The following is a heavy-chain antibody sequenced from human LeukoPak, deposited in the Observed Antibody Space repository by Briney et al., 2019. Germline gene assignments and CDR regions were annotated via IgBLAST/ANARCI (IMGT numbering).Heavy chain of an antibody. CDR2: IYYSWNT. CDR1: GGSISSYC. V-gene: IGHV4-59*12. Sequence: SETLPLTCTVSGGSISSYCWSWIRQPPGKGLEWIGYIYYSWNTYYNPSLKSRVTISVDKSKNQFSLKLSSVTAADTAVYYCARDLGVVVVTAIHHDAFDIWGQGTMVTVSS. D-gene: IGHD2-21*02. J-gene: IGHJ3*02. CDR3: ARDLGVVVVTAIHHDAFDI.